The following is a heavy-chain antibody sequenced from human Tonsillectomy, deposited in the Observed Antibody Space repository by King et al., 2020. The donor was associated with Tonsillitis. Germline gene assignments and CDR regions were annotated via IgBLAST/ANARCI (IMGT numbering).Heavy chain of an antibody. J-gene: IGHJ6*02. CDR3: ARAGNFFYWGGDCPPVGNGMDV. V-gene: IGHV3-30-3*01. CDR2: ISYDGSNK. D-gene: IGHD2-21*02. Sequence: VQLVESGGGVVQPGRSLRLSCAASGFTFSSYAMHWVRQAPGKGLEWVAVISYDGSNKYYADSVKGRFTISRDNSKNTLYLQMNSLRAEDTAVYYCARAGNFFYWGGDCPPVGNGMDVWGQGTTVTVSS. CDR1: GFTFSSYA.